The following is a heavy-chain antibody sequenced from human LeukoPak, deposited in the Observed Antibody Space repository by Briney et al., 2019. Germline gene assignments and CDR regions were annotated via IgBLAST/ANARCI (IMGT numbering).Heavy chain of an antibody. D-gene: IGHD6-19*01. Sequence: GGSLRLSCAASGFTFDDYAMHWVRQARGKGLEWVSGVSWNSGSIGYADSVKGRFTISRDNDKNSLYLQMNSLRDEDTALYYCAKDRSGWDKTFDYWRQGTLVTVSS. V-gene: IGHV3-9*01. CDR2: VSWNSGSI. CDR1: GFTFDDYA. J-gene: IGHJ4*02. CDR3: AKDRSGWDKTFDY.